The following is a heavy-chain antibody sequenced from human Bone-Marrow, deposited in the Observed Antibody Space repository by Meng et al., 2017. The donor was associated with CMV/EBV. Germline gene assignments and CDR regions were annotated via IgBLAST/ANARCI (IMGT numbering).Heavy chain of an antibody. CDR2: IFYSGST. D-gene: IGHD3-10*01. CDR3: ARSYRSEGSYGPEGTFAV. CDR1: GASIRNNLYW. Sequence: SETLSLTCTVSGASIRNNLYWWSWIRQSPGKGLEFIGFIFYSGSTSHNPSLWGRVSMSVDTSKSQFSLQLRSVTAADTAVYYCARSYRSEGSYGPEGTFAVWGQGTMVTVSS. V-gene: IGHV4-31*03. J-gene: IGHJ3*01.